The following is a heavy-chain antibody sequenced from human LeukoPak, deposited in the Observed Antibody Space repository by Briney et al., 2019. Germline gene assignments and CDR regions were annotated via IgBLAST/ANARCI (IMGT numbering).Heavy chain of an antibody. D-gene: IGHD4-11*01. CDR2: IRADKGKT. CDR1: GYKFKTFG. CDR3: ARDRSNSDF. J-gene: IGHJ4*02. Sequence: ASVKVSCKTSGYKFKTFGISWVRQAPGQGLEWMGWIRADKGKTDYAQKFQDRDTLTIDTSTSTAYMELRSLTSDDTATYYCARDRSNSDFWGQGTLVTVS. V-gene: IGHV1-18*01.